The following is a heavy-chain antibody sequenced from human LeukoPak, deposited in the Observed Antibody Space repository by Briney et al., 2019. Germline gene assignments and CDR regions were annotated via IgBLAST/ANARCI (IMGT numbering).Heavy chain of an antibody. J-gene: IGHJ4*02. CDR1: GFTFSSYA. CDR2: ISYDGSNK. Sequence: GGSLRLSCGASGFTFSSYAMHWVRQAPGKGLEWVAVISYDGSNKYYADSVKGRFTISRDNSKNTLYLQMNSLRAEDTAVYYCARARILRFLEWLGDPSDYLVQGTLVTVSS. D-gene: IGHD3-3*01. V-gene: IGHV3-30-3*01. CDR3: ARARILRFLEWLGDPSDY.